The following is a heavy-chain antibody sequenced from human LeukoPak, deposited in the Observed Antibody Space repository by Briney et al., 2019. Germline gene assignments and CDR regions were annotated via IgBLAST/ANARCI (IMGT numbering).Heavy chain of an antibody. CDR3: ARGIFGVIINAFDI. J-gene: IGHJ3*02. CDR1: GGSISSYY. CDR2: IYYSGST. V-gene: IGHV4-59*01. Sequence: SETLSLTCTVSGGSISSYYWSWIRQPPGKGLEWIGYIYYSGSTNYNPSLRSRVIISVDTSKNQFSLRLSSVTAADTAVYYCARGIFGVIINAFDIWGQGTMVTVSS. D-gene: IGHD3-3*01.